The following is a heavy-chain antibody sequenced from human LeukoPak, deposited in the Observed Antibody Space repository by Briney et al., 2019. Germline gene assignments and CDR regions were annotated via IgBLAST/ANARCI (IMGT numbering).Heavy chain of an antibody. CDR1: GGSLTDSSFF. V-gene: IGHV4-39*01. CDR2: IYLDGRT. CDR3: VRLGGSYFRHGCYFYYMDV. D-gene: IGHD1-26*01. J-gene: IGHJ6*03. Sequence: PSETLSLTCTVSGGSLTDSSFFWGWIRQSPGAGLEWIGKIYLDGRTNYDPSLRNRVTISVDTSKNQFSLRLTPVTAADRAVYYCVRLGGSYFRHGCYFYYMDVWGKGTTVTVSS.